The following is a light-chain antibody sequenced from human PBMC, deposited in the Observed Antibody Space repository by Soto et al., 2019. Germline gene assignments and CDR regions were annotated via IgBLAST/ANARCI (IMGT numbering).Light chain of an antibody. J-gene: IGKJ1*01. CDR2: AAS. CDR3: LQHNSYPLT. CDR1: QGISND. Sequence: DIQMTQSPSSLSASVGDRVTITCRASQGISNDLGWYQQKPGKAPKRLIYAASSLQSVVPSRFSGSGSGTEFTLTISSLQTEDCATDDCLQHNSYPLTFGQGTKVEIK. V-gene: IGKV1-17*01.